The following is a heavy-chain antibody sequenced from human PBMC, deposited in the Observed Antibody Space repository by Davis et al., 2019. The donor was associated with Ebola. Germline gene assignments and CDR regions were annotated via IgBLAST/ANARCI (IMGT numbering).Heavy chain of an antibody. V-gene: IGHV1-18*04. J-gene: IGHJ4*02. D-gene: IGHD6-6*01. CDR2: ISGYSGST. CDR1: GYTFSSYG. CDR3: ARGRYPTSSLDY. Sequence: ASVKVSCKASGYTFSSYGMSWVRQAPGQGLEWMGWISGYSGSTNYAQKLQGRVTMTTDTSTSTAYMELRSLISGDTSVYYCARGRYPTSSLDYWGQGTLVTVSS.